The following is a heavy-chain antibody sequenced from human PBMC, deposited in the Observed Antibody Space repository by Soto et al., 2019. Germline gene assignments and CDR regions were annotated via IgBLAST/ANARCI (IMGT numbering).Heavy chain of an antibody. Sequence: SETLSLTCAVSGGSISSSHWWGWVRQAPGKGLEWIGEIYHSGSTNYNPSLKSRITMSVDKSKNQFSVNLSSVTAADTAVYYGVRDADETAIVPAPWLFWGRGTMLTVS. J-gene: IGHJ3*01. CDR3: VRDADETAIVPAPWLF. CDR2: IYHSGST. V-gene: IGHV4-4*02. D-gene: IGHD2-21*02. CDR1: GGSISSSHW.